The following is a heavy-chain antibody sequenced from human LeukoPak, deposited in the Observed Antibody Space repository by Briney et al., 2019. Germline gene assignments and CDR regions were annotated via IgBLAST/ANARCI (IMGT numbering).Heavy chain of an antibody. D-gene: IGHD2-15*01. CDR1: GFTFKDYA. J-gene: IGHJ4*02. V-gene: IGHV3-23*01. CDR2: ISGSVGST. CDR3: ARALDGGPTS. Sequence: PGGSLSLSCTASGFTFKDYAMSWVRQAPGKVREWVAAISGSVGSTFYAGSVKGRFTISRDNSKNPLYLQMNSLRAEDTAVYYCARALDGGPTSWGQGTLVTVSS.